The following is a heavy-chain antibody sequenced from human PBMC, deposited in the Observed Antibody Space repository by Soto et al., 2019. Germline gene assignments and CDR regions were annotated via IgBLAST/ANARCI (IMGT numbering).Heavy chain of an antibody. CDR3: ARDPVGAAAGPWWFDP. J-gene: IGHJ5*02. CDR1: GYTCTSYY. D-gene: IGHD6-13*01. CDR2: INPSCGST. Sequence: ASVKVSCKASGYTCTSYYMHWVREAPGQGLEWMGIINPSCGSTSDAQKFQGRVTMTRDTSTSTVYMELSSLRSEDTAVYYCARDPVGAAAGPWWFDPWGQERLVTVSS. V-gene: IGHV1-46*01.